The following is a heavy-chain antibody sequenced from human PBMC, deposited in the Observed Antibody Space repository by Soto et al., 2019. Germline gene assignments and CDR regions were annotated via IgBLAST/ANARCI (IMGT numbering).Heavy chain of an antibody. J-gene: IGHJ4*02. D-gene: IGHD3-22*01. Sequence: PRESLNISLKRSGYSFTSYWIGWVCQMPGKGLDWMGIIYPGDSDTRYSPSFQGQVTISADKSISTAYLQWSSLKASDTAMYYCARQNRQTTYYYDSSGYPDYWGQGTLVTVSS. CDR1: GYSFTSYW. CDR2: IYPGDSDT. CDR3: ARQNRQTTYYYDSSGYPDY. V-gene: IGHV5-51*01.